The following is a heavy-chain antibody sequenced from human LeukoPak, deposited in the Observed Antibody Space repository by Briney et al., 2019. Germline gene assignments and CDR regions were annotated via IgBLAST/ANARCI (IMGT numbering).Heavy chain of an antibody. V-gene: IGHV3-66*01. J-gene: IGHJ4*02. CDR2: IYSGGST. CDR1: GFSVSRNY. Sequence: GGSLRLSCSASGFSVSRNYMTWVRQAPGEGLEWVSLIYSGGSTSYADSVKGRFTISRDNSKNTLYLQMNSLRAEDTAVYYCARKTDHQTGGDYWGQGTLVTVSS. D-gene: IGHD1-1*01. CDR3: ARKTDHQTGGDY.